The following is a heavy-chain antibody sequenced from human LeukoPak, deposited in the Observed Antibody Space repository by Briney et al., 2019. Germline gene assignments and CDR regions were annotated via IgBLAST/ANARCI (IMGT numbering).Heavy chain of an antibody. D-gene: IGHD3-16*01. V-gene: IGHV3-7*01. Sequence: PGGSLRLSCAASGFSFTSFEMNWVRQAPGKGLEWVANIKQDGSEKYYVDSVKGRFTISRDNAKNSLYLQMNSLRAEDTAVYYCARDGFGFDYWGQGTLVTVSS. J-gene: IGHJ4*02. CDR1: GFSFTSFE. CDR3: ARDGFGFDY. CDR2: IKQDGSEK.